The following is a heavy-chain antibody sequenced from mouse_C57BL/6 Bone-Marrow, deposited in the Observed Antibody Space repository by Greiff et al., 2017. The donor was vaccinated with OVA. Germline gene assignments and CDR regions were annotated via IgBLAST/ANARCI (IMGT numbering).Heavy chain of an antibody. CDR1: GFTFCSYA. Sequence: EVQLVESGGGLVKPGGSLKLSCAASGFTFCSYAMSWVRQTPEKRLEWVATISDGGSYTYYPDNVKGRFTISRDNAKNNLYLQMSHLKSEDTAMYYCARDSDVWGTGTTVTVSS. J-gene: IGHJ1*03. CDR3: ARDSDV. V-gene: IGHV5-4*01. CDR2: ISDGGSYT.